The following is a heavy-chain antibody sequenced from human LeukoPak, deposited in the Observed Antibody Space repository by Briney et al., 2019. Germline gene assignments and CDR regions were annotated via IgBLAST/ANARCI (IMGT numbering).Heavy chain of an antibody. D-gene: IGHD2-15*01. CDR2: INSDGSST. CDR3: VAYGSGGSCYSHYYMDV. Sequence: GGSLRLSCAASGFTFSSYWMHWVRQAPGKGLVWVSRINSDGSSTSYADSVKGRFTISRDNDKNTLYLQMNSLRAEDTAVYYCVAYGSGGSCYSHYYMDVWGKGTTVTVSS. CDR1: GFTFSSYW. V-gene: IGHV3-74*01. J-gene: IGHJ6*03.